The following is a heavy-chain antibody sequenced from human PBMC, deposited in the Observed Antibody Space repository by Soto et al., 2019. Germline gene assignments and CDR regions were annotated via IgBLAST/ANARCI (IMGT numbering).Heavy chain of an antibody. CDR3: ATYSSSGSLGMDV. D-gene: IGHD6-6*01. Sequence: GESLKISGKGSGYSFTIYWIGWVRQRPGKGLEWMGIIYPGDSDTRYSPSFQGQVTISADKSISTAYLQWSSLKASDTAMYYCATYSSSGSLGMDVWGQGTTVTVSS. J-gene: IGHJ6*02. CDR1: GYSFTIYW. V-gene: IGHV5-51*01. CDR2: IYPGDSDT.